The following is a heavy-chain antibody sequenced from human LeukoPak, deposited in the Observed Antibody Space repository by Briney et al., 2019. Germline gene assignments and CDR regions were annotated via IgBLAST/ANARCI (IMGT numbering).Heavy chain of an antibody. Sequence: GGSLRPSCAASGFTFSSYEMNWVRQAPGKGLEWVSYISSSGSTIYYADSVKGRFTISRDNAKNSQYLQMNRLRAEDTAVYYCAREAGMDVWGQGTTVTVAS. CDR3: AREAGMDV. V-gene: IGHV3-48*03. CDR1: GFTFSSYE. J-gene: IGHJ6*02. CDR2: ISSSGSTI.